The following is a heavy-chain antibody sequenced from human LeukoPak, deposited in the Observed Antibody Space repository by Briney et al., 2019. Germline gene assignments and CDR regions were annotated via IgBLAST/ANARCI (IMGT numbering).Heavy chain of an antibody. D-gene: IGHD1-14*01. V-gene: IGHV1-2*02. CDR3: ARDPSNRYYTDV. CDR2: INPKNGGT. J-gene: IGHJ6*03. CDR1: GYTFTTYY. Sequence: GASVKVSCKPSGYTFTTYYLHWVRQAPGQGLEWMGWINPKNGGTNYAQKFQGRFTMTRDTSINTAYMELSGQTSDDTAVYYCARDPSNRYYTDVWGIGTTVTVSS.